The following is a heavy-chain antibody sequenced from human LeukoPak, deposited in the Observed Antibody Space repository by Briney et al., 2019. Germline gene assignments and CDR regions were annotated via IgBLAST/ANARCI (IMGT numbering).Heavy chain of an antibody. CDR1: GGSLSGHY. D-gene: IGHD2-2*01. CDR3: ARFSWGCSTASCYLTN. CDR2: IYSTGTT. J-gene: IGHJ4*02. V-gene: IGHV4-59*11. Sequence: SETLSLTCTVGGGSLSGHYWGWIRQPPGKGLELDGHIYSTGTTFYNPSLNSRVTITLDTSRDQFSLRLTSVIAADTAVYYCARFSWGCSTASCYLTNWGQGALVTVSS.